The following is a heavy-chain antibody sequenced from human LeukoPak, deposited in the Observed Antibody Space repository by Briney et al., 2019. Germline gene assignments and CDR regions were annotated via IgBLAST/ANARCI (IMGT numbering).Heavy chain of an antibody. V-gene: IGHV3-74*03. CDR1: GFTFSNYG. CDR2: ISPDGNSA. D-gene: IGHD3/OR15-3a*01. J-gene: IGHJ6*02. CDR3: VSLDGVYYYHMDV. Sequence: PGGSLRLSCVASGFTFSNYGMHWVRQAPGKGLVWVSRISPDGNSATYADSVKGRFTISRDNAKNTLYLQMNSLRAEDSAVYYCVSLDGVYYYHMDVWGQGTTVIVSS.